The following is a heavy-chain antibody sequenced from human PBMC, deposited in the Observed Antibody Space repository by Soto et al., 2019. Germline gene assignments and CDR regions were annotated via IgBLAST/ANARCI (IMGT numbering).Heavy chain of an antibody. Sequence: GGSLRLSCAASRFTSSSYWMSWVRQAPGKGLEWVANIKQDGSEKYYLDSVKGRFTISRDNAKNSLYLQMNSLRAEDTAVYYCARDHDFWRGYYMDVWGKGTTVTVSS. J-gene: IGHJ6*03. V-gene: IGHV3-7*01. CDR3: ARDHDFWRGYYMDV. CDR1: RFTSSSYW. D-gene: IGHD3-3*01. CDR2: IKQDGSEK.